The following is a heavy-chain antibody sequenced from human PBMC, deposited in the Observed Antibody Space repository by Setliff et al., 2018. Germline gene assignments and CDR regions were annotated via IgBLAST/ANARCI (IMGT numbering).Heavy chain of an antibody. V-gene: IGHV1-46*01. D-gene: IGHD6-13*01. J-gene: IGHJ3*02. Sequence: GASVKVSCKASGYTFTRYYMHWVRQAPGQGLEWMGIINPSGGSTSYAQKFQGRVTMTRDTSTSTVYMELSSLRSDDTAVYYCARAPAYSSTPGSYAFDIWGQGTMVTVSS. CDR1: GYTFTRYY. CDR2: INPSGGST. CDR3: ARAPAYSSTPGSYAFDI.